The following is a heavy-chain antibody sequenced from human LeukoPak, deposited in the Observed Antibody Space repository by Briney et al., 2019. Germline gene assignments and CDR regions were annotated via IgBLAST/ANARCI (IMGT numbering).Heavy chain of an antibody. CDR3: ARDPRLRNLITMVQGPKGGFDY. D-gene: IGHD3-10*01. CDR2: INLSGST. CDR1: GGSFSGYY. V-gene: IGHV4-34*01. Sequence: SETLSLTCAVYGGSFSGYYWSWIRQPPGKGLEWIGEINLSGSTNYNPSLKSRVTISVDTSKNQFSLKLSSVTAADTAVYYCARDPRLRNLITMVQGPKGGFDYWGQGTLVTVSS. J-gene: IGHJ4*02.